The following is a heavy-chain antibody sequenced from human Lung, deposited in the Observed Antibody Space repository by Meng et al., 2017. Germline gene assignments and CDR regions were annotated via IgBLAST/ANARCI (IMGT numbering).Heavy chain of an antibody. CDR1: GGSFSDYY. CDR2: INHSGST. J-gene: IGHJ4*02. Sequence: QVRHKQWGAGLFKPSETLSLTVVVSGGSFSDYYWSWIRQPPGKGLEWIGEINHSGSTNYTPSLESRATISVDTSQNNLSLKLSSVTAADSAVYYCARGPTTMAHDFDYWGQGTLVTVSS. V-gene: IGHV4-34*01. CDR3: ARGPTTMAHDFDY. D-gene: IGHD4-11*01.